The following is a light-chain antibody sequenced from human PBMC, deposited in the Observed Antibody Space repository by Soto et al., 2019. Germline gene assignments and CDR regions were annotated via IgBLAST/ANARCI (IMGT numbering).Light chain of an antibody. CDR1: RDISNS. Sequence: DIQMTQSPSSVSASVGDRLTITCRASRDISNSLAWYQQTPGKAPKLLLRGASSLHRGVPSRFSGGGAGTEFTLTISSLQPEDFATYHCQQSYSAPVTFGQGTKVDIK. CDR3: QQSYSAPVT. J-gene: IGKJ1*01. CDR2: GAS. V-gene: IGKV1-12*01.